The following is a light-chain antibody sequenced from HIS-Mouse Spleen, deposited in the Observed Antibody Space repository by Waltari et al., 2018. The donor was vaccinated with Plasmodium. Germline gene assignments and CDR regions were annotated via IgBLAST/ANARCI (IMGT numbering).Light chain of an antibody. Sequence: SYELTQPPSVSVSPGQTARLPRSGDALPQQYASWYQQKSGQAPVLVIYEDSKRPSGIPERFSGSSSGTMATLTISGAQVEDEADYYCYSTDSSGNHRVFGGGTKLTVL. CDR1: ALPQQY. J-gene: IGLJ3*02. CDR2: EDS. V-gene: IGLV3-10*01. CDR3: YSTDSSGNHRV.